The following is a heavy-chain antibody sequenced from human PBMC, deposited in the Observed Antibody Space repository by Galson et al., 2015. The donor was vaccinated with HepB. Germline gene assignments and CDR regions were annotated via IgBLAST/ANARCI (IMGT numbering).Heavy chain of an antibody. D-gene: IGHD1-26*01. CDR2: ISSSSSYI. Sequence: SLRLSCAASGFTFSSYSMNWVRQAPGKGLEWVSSISSSSSYIYYADSVKGRFTISRDNAKNSLYLQMNSLRAEDTAVYYCARALDGRKGLIDYWGQGTLVTVSS. CDR1: GFTFSSYS. CDR3: ARALDGRKGLIDY. V-gene: IGHV3-21*01. J-gene: IGHJ4*02.